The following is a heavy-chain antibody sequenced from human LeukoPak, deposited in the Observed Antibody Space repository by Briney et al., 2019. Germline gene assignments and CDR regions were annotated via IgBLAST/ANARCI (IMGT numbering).Heavy chain of an antibody. V-gene: IGHV4-38-2*01. CDR2: IYHSGST. J-gene: IGHJ3*02. CDR1: GYSISSGYY. Sequence: PSETLSLTCAVSGYSISSGYYWGWIRQPPGKGLEWIGSIYHSGSTYYNPSLKSRVTISVDTSKNQFSLKLSSVTAADTAVYYCARLDIVVVPAAYDAFDIWGQGTIVTVSS. CDR3: ARLDIVVVPAAYDAFDI. D-gene: IGHD2-2*03.